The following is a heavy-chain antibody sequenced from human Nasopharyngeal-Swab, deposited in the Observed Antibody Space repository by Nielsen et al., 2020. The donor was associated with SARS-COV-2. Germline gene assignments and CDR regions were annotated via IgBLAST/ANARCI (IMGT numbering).Heavy chain of an antibody. Sequence: PGKGLEWIGSIYYSGSTYYNPSLKSRVTISVDTPKNQFSLKLSSVTAADTAVYYCATRDYYGAGTMGIPFDYWGQGTLVTVSS. CDR3: ATRDYYGAGTMGIPFDY. J-gene: IGHJ4*02. CDR2: IYYSGST. V-gene: IGHV4-39*01. D-gene: IGHD3-10*01.